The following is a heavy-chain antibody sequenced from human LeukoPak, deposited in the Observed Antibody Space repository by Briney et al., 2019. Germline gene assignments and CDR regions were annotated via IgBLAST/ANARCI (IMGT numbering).Heavy chain of an antibody. V-gene: IGHV4-59*01. D-gene: IGHD7-27*01. CDR2: IYYSGST. CDR3: ASNTGTVFDY. Sequence: SETLSLTCTVSGGSISSYYWNWIRQPPGKGLEWIGYIYYSGSTSYNPSLKSRVTISVDTSKNQFSLKLSSVTAADTAVYYCASNTGTVFDYWGQGALVTVSS. J-gene: IGHJ4*02. CDR1: GGSISSYY.